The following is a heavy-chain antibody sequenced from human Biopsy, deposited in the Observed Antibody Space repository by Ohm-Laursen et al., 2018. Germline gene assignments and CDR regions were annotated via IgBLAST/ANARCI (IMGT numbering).Heavy chain of an antibody. Sequence: SLRLSCSASGFGMYAMHWVRQPPGKGLEWLAVIAYDASNKYYAESVKGRFTISRDRSGDTVHLQMNSLRYEDTALYYCAKDGGQWLGGAFNIWGHGTMVSVSS. CDR2: IAYDASNK. CDR3: AKDGGQWLGGAFNI. J-gene: IGHJ3*02. V-gene: IGHV3-30*18. CDR1: GFGMYA. D-gene: IGHD6-19*01.